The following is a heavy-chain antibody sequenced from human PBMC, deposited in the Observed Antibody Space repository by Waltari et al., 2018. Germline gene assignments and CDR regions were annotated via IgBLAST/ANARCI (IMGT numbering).Heavy chain of an antibody. V-gene: IGHV4-59*11. J-gene: IGHJ5*02. CDR3: AGSSWYANWFDP. D-gene: IGHD6-13*01. Sequence: QVQLQESGPGLVKPSETLSLTCTVSGGSLSTHYWSWIRQPPGKGLEWIGYIYYSGSTNYNPSLKSRVTISVDTSKNQFSLKLSSVTAADTAVYYCAGSSWYANWFDPWGQGTLVTVSS. CDR2: IYYSGST. CDR1: GGSLSTHY.